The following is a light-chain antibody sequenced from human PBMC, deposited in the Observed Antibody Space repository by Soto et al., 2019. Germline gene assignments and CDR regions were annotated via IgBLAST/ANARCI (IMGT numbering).Light chain of an antibody. CDR2: LGY. V-gene: IGKV2-28*01. Sequence: EIVMTQSPVSLPVTPGEPASISCRSSQSLLDGNGYDYLDWYLQKPGQSQQLLIYLGYNRASGVSDRFSSIGSGKDFTLKISRVEAEDVWVYYCMEGLQSPGTFGQGNKVESK. CDR1: QSLLDGNGYDY. J-gene: IGKJ1*01. CDR3: MEGLQSPGT.